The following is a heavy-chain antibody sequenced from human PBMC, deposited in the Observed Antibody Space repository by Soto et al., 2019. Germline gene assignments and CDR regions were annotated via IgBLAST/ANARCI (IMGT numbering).Heavy chain of an antibody. Sequence: EVQLVESGGGLVQPGGSLRLSCAASGFLFNTYWMFWVRQAPRTGLLWVSRIKSDGSSTNYADSVKGRFTISRDNAKNTLYLQMTSLRAEDTAVYYCAIGGGDYNYLDYWGQGILVTVSS. J-gene: IGHJ4*02. CDR3: AIGGGDYNYLDY. CDR2: IKSDGSST. D-gene: IGHD3-9*01. CDR1: GFLFNTYW. V-gene: IGHV3-74*01.